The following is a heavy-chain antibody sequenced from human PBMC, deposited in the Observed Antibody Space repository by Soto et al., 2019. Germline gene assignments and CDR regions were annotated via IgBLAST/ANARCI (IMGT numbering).Heavy chain of an antibody. V-gene: IGHV3-11*06. CDR2: ISPNSKYR. J-gene: IGHJ4*02. Sequence: LRLSCVTSGFTFSDFYMTWIRQAPEKGLEWLSYISPNSKYREYADSVKGRHTISRDNAKKSLYLEMKSLRGDDTAVYYCVRGGGGGQFDSWGQGTLVTVS. D-gene: IGHD2-21*01. CDR1: GFTFSDFY. CDR3: VRGGGGGQFDS.